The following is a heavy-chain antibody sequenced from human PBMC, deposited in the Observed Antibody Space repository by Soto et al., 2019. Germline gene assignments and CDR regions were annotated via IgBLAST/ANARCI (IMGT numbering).Heavy chain of an antibody. CDR2: ISWNSGRI. J-gene: IGHJ4*02. CDR1: GFTFDNYG. CDR3: AKGQTIFGVTPKYYFDH. Sequence: GGSLRLSCAASGFTFDNYGMYWVRQAPGKGLEWVSSISWNSGRIDYADSVKGRFTISRHNAKNSLYLQMNSLRPEDTALYYCAKGQTIFGVTPKYYFDHWGQGTQVTVSS. V-gene: IGHV3-9*01. D-gene: IGHD3-3*01.